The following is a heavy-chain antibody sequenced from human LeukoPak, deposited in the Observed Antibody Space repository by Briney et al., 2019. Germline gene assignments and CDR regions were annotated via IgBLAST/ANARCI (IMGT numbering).Heavy chain of an antibody. Sequence: PSETLSLTCAVYIGSFSGYHWNWIRQPPGKGPEWIGEVNENGGTNINPSLRSRVILSVDTSMNQFSLKLISVTAADTAVYYCARGRKYCTHGVCYKMDWFDPWGQGTLVTVSS. J-gene: IGHJ5*02. CDR1: IGSFSGYH. V-gene: IGHV4-34*01. CDR2: VNENGGT. CDR3: ARGRKYCTHGVCYKMDWFDP. D-gene: IGHD2-8*01.